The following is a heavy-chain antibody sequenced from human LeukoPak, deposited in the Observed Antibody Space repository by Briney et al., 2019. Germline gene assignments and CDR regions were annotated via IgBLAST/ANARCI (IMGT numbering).Heavy chain of an antibody. J-gene: IGHJ5*02. CDR3: ARVSETITMVRGVIFWFDP. V-gene: IGHV1-69*04. CDR1: GYSFTSYG. D-gene: IGHD3-10*01. Sequence: SVKVSCKSSGYSFTSYGINWVRQAPGQGLEWMGRIIPILGIANYAQKFQGRVTITADKSTSTAYMELSSLRSEDTAVYYCARVSETITMVRGVIFWFDPWGQGTLVTVSS. CDR2: IIPILGIA.